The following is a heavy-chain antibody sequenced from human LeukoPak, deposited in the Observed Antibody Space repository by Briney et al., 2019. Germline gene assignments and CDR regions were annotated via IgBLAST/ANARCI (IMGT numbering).Heavy chain of an antibody. CDR2: IKQDGSQK. CDR3: ARPAYCGGDCYFHFDY. V-gene: IGHV3-7*01. Sequence: GGSPRLSCAASGFTFTSYWMSWVRQAPGKGLEWVASIKQDGSQKYYVDSVKGRFTFSRDNAKSSLYLQMNTLRAEDTAVYYCARPAYCGGDCYFHFDYWGQGTLVTVSS. CDR1: GFTFTSYW. J-gene: IGHJ4*02. D-gene: IGHD2-21*02.